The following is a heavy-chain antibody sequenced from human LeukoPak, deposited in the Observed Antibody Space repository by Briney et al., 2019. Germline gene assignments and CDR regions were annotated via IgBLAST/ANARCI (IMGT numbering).Heavy chain of an antibody. CDR2: ISSSGTTI. J-gene: IGHJ4*02. CDR3: ARGIRQYAKSYFDY. Sequence: GGSLRLSCAASGFGFSSYEMNWVRQAPGKGLEWVSYISSSGTTIYYTDSVKGRFTISRDNAKNSLYLQMNSLRAEDTAVYYCARGIRQYAKSYFDYWGQGTLVTVSS. V-gene: IGHV3-48*03. D-gene: IGHD4-11*01. CDR1: GFGFSSYE.